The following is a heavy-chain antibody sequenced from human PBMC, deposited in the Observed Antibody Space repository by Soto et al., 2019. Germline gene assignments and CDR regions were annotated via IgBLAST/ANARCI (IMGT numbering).Heavy chain of an antibody. CDR1: GFTFSSYW. Sequence: GGSLRLSCAASGFTFSSYWMHWVRQAPGKGLVWVSRINSDGSSTSYADSVKGRFTISRDNAKNTLYLQMNSLRAEDTAVYYCARDQVSSGGWEVYYYYYGMDVRGQGTTVTVSS. CDR3: ARDQVSSGGWEVYYYYYGMDV. D-gene: IGHD6-19*01. CDR2: INSDGSST. V-gene: IGHV3-74*01. J-gene: IGHJ6*02.